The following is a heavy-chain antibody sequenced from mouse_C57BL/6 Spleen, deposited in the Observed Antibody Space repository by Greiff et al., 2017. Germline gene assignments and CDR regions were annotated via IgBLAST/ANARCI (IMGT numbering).Heavy chain of an antibody. CDR1: GYTFTSYW. Sequence: QVQLQQPGAELVKPGASVKLSCKASGYTFTSYWMHWVKQRPGRGLEWIGRIDPNSGGTKYNEKFKSKATLTVDKPSSPAYMQLSSLTSEDSAVYYCARGGYYYGSSYVPYYYAMDYWGQGTSVTVSS. CDR2: IDPNSGGT. CDR3: ARGGYYYGSSYVPYYYAMDY. J-gene: IGHJ4*01. D-gene: IGHD1-1*01. V-gene: IGHV1-72*01.